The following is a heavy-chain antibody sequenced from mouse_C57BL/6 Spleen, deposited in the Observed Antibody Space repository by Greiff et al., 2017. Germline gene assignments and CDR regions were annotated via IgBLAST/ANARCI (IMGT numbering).Heavy chain of an antibody. V-gene: IGHV5-15*01. Sequence: EVKLMESGGGLVQPGGSLKLSCAASGFTFSDYGMAWVRQAPRKGPEGVAFISNLAYSIYYADTVTGRFTISRENAKNTLYLEMTSLRSEDTAMYYCARDGGSSFDYWGQGTTLTVSS. D-gene: IGHD1-1*01. CDR3: ARDGGSSFDY. CDR2: ISNLAYSI. CDR1: GFTFSDYG. J-gene: IGHJ2*01.